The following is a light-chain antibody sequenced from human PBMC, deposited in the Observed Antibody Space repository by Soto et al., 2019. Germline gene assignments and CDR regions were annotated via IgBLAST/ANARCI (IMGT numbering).Light chain of an antibody. CDR2: TAS. Sequence: GDKVTITCRASQDISSYLAWYQQKPGRAPKLLIYTASSLQSGVPSRFSGSGSGTDFSLTIISLQPEDFAIYYCQKRGNWPQFGQGTRLEIK. V-gene: IGKV1D-12*01. J-gene: IGKJ5*01. CDR3: QKRGNWPQ. CDR1: QDISSY.